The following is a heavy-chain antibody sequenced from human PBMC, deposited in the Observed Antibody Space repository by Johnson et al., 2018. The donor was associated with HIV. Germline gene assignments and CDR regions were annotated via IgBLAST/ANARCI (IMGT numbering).Heavy chain of an antibody. CDR3: TTPLLVGANRPSEEGYNDAFDI. J-gene: IGHJ3*02. CDR1: GFTVNNKY. CDR2: IKSKTDGGTT. V-gene: IGHV3-15*01. Sequence: MRLVESGGDLVQPGGSLRLSCAASGFTVNNKYMSWVRQPPGKGLEWVGRIKSKTDGGTTDYAAPVKGRFTISRDDSKNTLYLQMNSLKTEDTAVYYCTTPLLVGANRPSEEGYNDAFDIWGQGTMVTVSS. D-gene: IGHD1-26*01.